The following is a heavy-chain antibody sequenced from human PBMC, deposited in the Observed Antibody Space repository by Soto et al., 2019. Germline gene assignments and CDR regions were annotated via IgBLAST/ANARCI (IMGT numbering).Heavy chain of an antibody. Sequence: QVQLVQSGAEVKKPGASVKVSCKASGYTFTSYAISWWRQAPGQGLEWMGWINVYNGNTNYAQKLQGRVTMTTDTSTSTAYLDLRSLRSDVTAVYFCARDTSRGEYDYWGQGTLVTVSS. V-gene: IGHV1-18*01. J-gene: IGHJ4*02. D-gene: IGHD3-10*01. CDR3: ARDTSRGEYDY. CDR1: GYTFTSYA. CDR2: INVYNGNT.